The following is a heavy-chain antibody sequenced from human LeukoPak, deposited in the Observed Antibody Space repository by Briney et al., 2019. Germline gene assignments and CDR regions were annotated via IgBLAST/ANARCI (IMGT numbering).Heavy chain of an antibody. V-gene: IGHV1-18*01. Sequence: ASVKVSCKASGYTFTSYGIHWVRQAPGQGPEWMGWISAYNGRTNYGQRLQDRVTLTEDTSTDTAYMELSSLRSEDTAVYYCAKDVPTAYFDYWGQGTLVTVSS. CDR3: AKDVPTAYFDY. J-gene: IGHJ4*02. D-gene: IGHD2-2*01. CDR2: ISAYNGRT. CDR1: GYTFTSYG.